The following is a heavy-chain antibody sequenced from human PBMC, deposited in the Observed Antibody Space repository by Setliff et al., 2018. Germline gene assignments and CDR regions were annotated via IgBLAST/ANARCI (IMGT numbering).Heavy chain of an antibody. CDR1: GYTFTGYY. CDR2: IKVDIDTT. J-gene: IGHJ3*02. Sequence: PPASVKVSCKASGYTFTGYYIHWVRRAPGQGLEWMGVIKVDIDTTDYAQKFQGRVTMTRDTSTSTVYMEMSSLRSEDTALYYCAREPQHSGALDIWGQGTMVTVSS. V-gene: IGHV1-46*01. CDR3: AREPQHSGALDI.